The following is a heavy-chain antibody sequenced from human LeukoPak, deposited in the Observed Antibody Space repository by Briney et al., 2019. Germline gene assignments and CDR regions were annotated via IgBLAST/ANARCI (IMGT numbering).Heavy chain of an antibody. J-gene: IGHJ6*02. CDR2: TYYRSKWYI. Sequence: SQTLSLTCGISGDSVSSNSAAWNWIRQSPSRVLEWLGRTYYRSKWYIVYGVSGKSRITINPDTSKNQFSLQLKCVTPEDTAVYYCARGGPATGTLGYYGLDVWGQGTTITVSS. D-gene: IGHD6-13*01. V-gene: IGHV6-1*01. CDR1: GDSVSSNSAA. CDR3: ARGGPATGTLGYYGLDV.